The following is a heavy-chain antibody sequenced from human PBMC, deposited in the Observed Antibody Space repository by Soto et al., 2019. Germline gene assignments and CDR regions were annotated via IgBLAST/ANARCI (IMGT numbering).Heavy chain of an antibody. CDR3: VRGPEELVYYNSIDV. V-gene: IGHV3-48*03. Sequence: EVQLVESGGGLVQPGGSLRLSCAAAGFTFSSYEMNWVRQAPGKGLEWVSYISIGGTPIYYADSVKGRFTISRDNAQNSLYLHMTSLTAEDTALYYCVRGPEELVYYNSIDVWGQGTTVTVS. CDR2: ISIGGTPI. J-gene: IGHJ6*02. CDR1: GFTFSSYE. D-gene: IGHD3-10*01.